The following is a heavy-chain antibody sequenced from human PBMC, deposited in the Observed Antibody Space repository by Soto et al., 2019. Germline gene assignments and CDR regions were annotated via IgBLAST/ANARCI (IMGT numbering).Heavy chain of an antibody. CDR2: MNPSTGNS. CDR3: ARRAETNGWNGFGADKYYFDF. J-gene: IGHJ4*02. Sequence: GASVKVSCKASGYTFTSYDIYWCRQGAGQGLEWMGWMNPSTGNSGYAQKFQGRVTMTSDTSISTAHMELSSLRSEDTAVYYCARRAETNGWNGFGADKYYFDFWGQGTLVTVSS. D-gene: IGHD1-1*01. CDR1: GYTFTSYD. V-gene: IGHV1-8*01.